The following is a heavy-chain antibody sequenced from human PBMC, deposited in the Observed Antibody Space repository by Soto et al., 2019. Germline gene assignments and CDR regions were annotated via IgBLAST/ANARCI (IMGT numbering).Heavy chain of an antibody. CDR1: GGSISSDY. D-gene: IGHD5-18*01. CDR3: ARFKRGYSYGPTFRYDGMHV. CDR2: IYYSGST. J-gene: IGHJ6*02. Sequence: SETLSLTCTVSGGSISSDYWSWIRQPPGKGLEWIGYIYYSGSTNYNPSLKSRVTISVDTSKNQFSLKLSSVTAADTAVYYCARFKRGYSYGPTFRYDGMHVWGQGTTVTFSS. V-gene: IGHV4-59*01.